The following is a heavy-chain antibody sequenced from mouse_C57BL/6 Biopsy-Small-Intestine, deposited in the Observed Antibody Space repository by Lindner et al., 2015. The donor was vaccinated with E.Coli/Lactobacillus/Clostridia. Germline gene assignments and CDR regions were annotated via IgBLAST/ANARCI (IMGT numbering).Heavy chain of an antibody. CDR2: ITAYNGNT. CDR3: GREAFTGYLEY. J-gene: IGHJ4*01. D-gene: IGHD3-2*02. CDR1: GYSFTSFA. V-gene: IGHV1-79*01. Sequence: SVKVSCKASGYSFTSFAISWVRQAPGQGLEWMGWITAYNGNTDYAQNLQGRVTLTTDTSRTTAYMELRSLRSDDTAVYYCGREAFTGYLEYWGQGTLVTVSS.